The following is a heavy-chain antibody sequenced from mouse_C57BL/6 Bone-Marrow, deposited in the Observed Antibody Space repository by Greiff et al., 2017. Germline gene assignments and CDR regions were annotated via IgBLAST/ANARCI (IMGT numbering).Heavy chain of an antibody. CDR2: IYPGDGDT. CDR1: GYAFSSYW. CDR3: ARRHYYGSSYGYWYFDV. J-gene: IGHJ1*03. V-gene: IGHV1-80*01. D-gene: IGHD1-1*01. Sequence: QVQLQQSGAELVKPGASVKISCKASGYAFSSYWMNWVKQRPGKGLEWIGQIYPGDGDTNYNGKFKGKATLTADKSSSTAYMQLSRLTSEDSAVYFCARRHYYGSSYGYWYFDVWGTGTTVTVSS.